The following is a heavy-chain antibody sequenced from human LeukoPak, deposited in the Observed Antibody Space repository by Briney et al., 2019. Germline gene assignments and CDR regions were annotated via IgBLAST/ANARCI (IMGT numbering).Heavy chain of an antibody. V-gene: IGHV1-18*01. CDR1: GYTFNLYG. CDR2: ISGFNGHT. J-gene: IGHJ6*03. D-gene: IGHD5-12*01. CDR3: ARAWQRRKFYYYMDV. Sequence: WASVKVSCKASGYTFNLYGVNWVRQAPGQGLEWMGWISGFNGHTKYAQNLQDRVTMTTDTSTSTAYMELRSLRSDDTAVYYCARAWQRRKFYYYMDVWGKGTTVTVSS.